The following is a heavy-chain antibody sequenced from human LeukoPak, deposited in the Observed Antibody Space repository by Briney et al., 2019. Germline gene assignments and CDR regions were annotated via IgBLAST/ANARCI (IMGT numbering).Heavy chain of an antibody. CDR1: GFTFISYA. CDR3: AKDEGRGITMVRGASDY. CDR2: ISGSGGSI. Sequence: PGGSLRLSYAASGFTFISYAMSWVRQAPGKGLEWVSAISGSGGSIYYADSVKGRFTVSRDNSKNTLYLQMNTLRAEDTAVYYCAKDEGRGITMVRGASDYWGQGTLVTVSS. J-gene: IGHJ4*02. D-gene: IGHD3-10*01. V-gene: IGHV3-23*01.